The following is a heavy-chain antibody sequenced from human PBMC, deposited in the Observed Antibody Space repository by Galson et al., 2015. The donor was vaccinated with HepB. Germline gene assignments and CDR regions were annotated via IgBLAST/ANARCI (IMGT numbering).Heavy chain of an antibody. J-gene: IGHJ4*02. CDR1: GFSLRNYW. CDR2: IKKDGSKK. Sequence: SLRLSCAASGFSLRNYWVSWVRQAPGKGLEGVANIKKDGSKKYYEDSVKGRFTISRDNAKNSLYLQMNSLRAEDTAVYYCARDNGHHQDFDYWGQGTLVTVSS. CDR3: ARDNGHHQDFDY. D-gene: IGHD2-8*01. V-gene: IGHV3-7*03.